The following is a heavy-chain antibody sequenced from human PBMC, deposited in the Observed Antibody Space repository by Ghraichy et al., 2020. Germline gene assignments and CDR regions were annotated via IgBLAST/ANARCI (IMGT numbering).Heavy chain of an antibody. J-gene: IGHJ5*02. V-gene: IGHV4-31*03. CDR2: IYYSGST. CDR3: ARSGEFLFPSALYNWFDP. D-gene: IGHD3-10*01. CDR1: GGSISSGGYY. Sequence: SETLSLTCTVSGGSISSGGYYWSWIRQHPGKGLEWIGYIYYSGSTYYNPSLKSRVTISVDTSKNQFSLKLSSVTAADTAVYYCARSGEFLFPSALYNWFDPWGQGTLVTVSS.